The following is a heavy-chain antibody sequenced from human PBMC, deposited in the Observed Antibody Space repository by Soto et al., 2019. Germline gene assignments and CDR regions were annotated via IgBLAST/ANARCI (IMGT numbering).Heavy chain of an antibody. CDR3: ASDPAGECYYCLDF. J-gene: IGHJ4*02. D-gene: IGHD6-13*01. V-gene: IGHV3-23*01. CDR1: GFTFSNYA. CDR2: ISGNGGST. Sequence: PGGSLRLSCAASGFTFSNYAMSWVRQAPGKGLEWVSTISGNGGSTYYADSVKGRFTISRDNSKNTLFLQMNSLRVDDSAVYYCASDPAGECYYCLDFWGPGTLVTVSS.